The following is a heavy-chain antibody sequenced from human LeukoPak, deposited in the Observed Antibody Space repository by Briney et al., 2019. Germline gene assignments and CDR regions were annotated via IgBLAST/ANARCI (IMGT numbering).Heavy chain of an antibody. Sequence: QPGGSLRLSCAASGFTFISYAMSWVRQAPGKGLEWVSAISGSGGSTYYADSVNGRFTISRDNSKNTLYLQMNSLRAEDTAVYYCAKGLRQQLVRVDYWGQGTLVTVSS. D-gene: IGHD6-13*01. CDR2: ISGSGGST. J-gene: IGHJ4*02. CDR3: AKGLRQQLVRVDY. CDR1: GFTFISYA. V-gene: IGHV3-23*01.